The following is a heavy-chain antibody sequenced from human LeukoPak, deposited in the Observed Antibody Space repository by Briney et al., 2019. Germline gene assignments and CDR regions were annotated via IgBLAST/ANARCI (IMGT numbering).Heavy chain of an antibody. Sequence: SVKVSCKASGGTFSSYTISWVRQAPGQGLEWVGRTIPIVGIANYAQKFQGRVTITADKSTSTAYMELSSLRSEDTAVYYCASIVPAASSCWGQGTLVTVSS. J-gene: IGHJ4*02. V-gene: IGHV1-69*02. CDR2: TIPIVGIA. CDR1: GGTFSSYT. CDR3: ASIVPAASSC. D-gene: IGHD2-2*01.